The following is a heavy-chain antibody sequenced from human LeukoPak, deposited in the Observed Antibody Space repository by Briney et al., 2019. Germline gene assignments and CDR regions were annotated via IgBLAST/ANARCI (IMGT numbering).Heavy chain of an antibody. V-gene: IGHV4-34*01. CDR3: AKHLVATTPFFDY. J-gene: IGHJ4*02. CDR2: INHSGST. CDR1: GGSFSGY. D-gene: IGHD5-12*01. Sequence: PSETLSLTCAVYGGSFSGYWSWIRQPPGKGLEWIGQINHSGSTMYNPSIQSRVTISVDTSRNQFSLRLSSVTAADTAVYYCAKHLVATTPFFDYWGQGTLVTVSS.